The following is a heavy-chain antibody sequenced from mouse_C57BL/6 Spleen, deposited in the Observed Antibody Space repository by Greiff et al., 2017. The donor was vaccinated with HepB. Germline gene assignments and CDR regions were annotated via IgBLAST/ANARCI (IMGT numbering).Heavy chain of an antibody. Sequence: VQLQQSGPELVKPGASVKISCKASGYAFSSSWMNWVKQRPGKGLEWIGRIYPGDGDTNYNGKFKGKATLTADKSSSTAYMQLSSLTSEDSAVYFCARLGISSYNYFDYWGQGTTLTVSS. CDR2: IYPGDGDT. V-gene: IGHV1-82*01. CDR3: ARLGISSYNYFDY. D-gene: IGHD1-1*01. J-gene: IGHJ2*01. CDR1: GYAFSSSW.